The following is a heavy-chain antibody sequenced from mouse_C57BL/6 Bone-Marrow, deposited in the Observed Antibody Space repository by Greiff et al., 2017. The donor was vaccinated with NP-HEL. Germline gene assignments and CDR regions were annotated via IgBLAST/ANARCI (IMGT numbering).Heavy chain of an antibody. CDR2: IYPGNSDT. V-gene: IGHV1-5*01. CDR3: TRGPSYYGSSLNAMDY. J-gene: IGHJ4*01. D-gene: IGHD1-1*01. CDR1: GYTFTSYW. Sequence: EVQLQQSGTVLARPGASVKMSCKTSGYTFTSYWMHWVKQRPGQGLEWIGAIYPGNSDTSYNQKFKGKAKLTAVTSASTAYMELSSLTNEDSAVYYCTRGPSYYGSSLNAMDYWGQGTSVTVSS.